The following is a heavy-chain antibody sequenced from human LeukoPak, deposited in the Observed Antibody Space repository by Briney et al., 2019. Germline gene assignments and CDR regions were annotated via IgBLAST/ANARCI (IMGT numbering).Heavy chain of an antibody. Sequence: GGSLRLSCAASGFTFSSYWMHWVRQAPGKGLVWVSRINSDGSSTSYADSVKGRFAISRDNAKNTLYLQMNSLRAEDTAVYYCARVLPDSSGYYKSYYYYMDVWGKGTTVTVSS. CDR1: GFTFSSYW. D-gene: IGHD3-22*01. CDR2: INSDGSST. V-gene: IGHV3-74*01. J-gene: IGHJ6*03. CDR3: ARVLPDSSGYYKSYYYYMDV.